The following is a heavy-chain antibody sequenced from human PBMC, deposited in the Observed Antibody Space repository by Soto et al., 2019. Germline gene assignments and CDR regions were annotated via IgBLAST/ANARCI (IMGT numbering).Heavy chain of an antibody. Sequence: VQLLESGGGLLQPGGSLALSCIASGFTFSSYAISWLRQAPGKGLEWVSAISGSGGNAYYTDSVKGRFTISRDNSKNTLYLQMNSLRAEDTAVYYCAKRDGAFDIWGQGTMVTVSS. CDR1: GFTFSSYA. CDR2: ISGSGGNA. V-gene: IGHV3-23*01. J-gene: IGHJ3*02. CDR3: AKRDGAFDI.